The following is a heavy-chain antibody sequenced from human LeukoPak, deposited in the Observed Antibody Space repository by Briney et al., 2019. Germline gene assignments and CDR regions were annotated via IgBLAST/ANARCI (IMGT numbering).Heavy chain of an antibody. CDR1: GYTFTSYD. Sequence: ASVKVSCKASGYTFTSYDINWVRQATGQGLEWMGWMNPNSGNTGYAQKFQGRVTMTRNTSISTAYMELSSLRSEDTAVYYCARIRYYDILTGYTPVGPSRWGQGTLVTVSS. CDR3: ARIRYYDILTGYTPVGPSR. D-gene: IGHD3-9*01. V-gene: IGHV1-8*01. CDR2: MNPNSGNT. J-gene: IGHJ4*02.